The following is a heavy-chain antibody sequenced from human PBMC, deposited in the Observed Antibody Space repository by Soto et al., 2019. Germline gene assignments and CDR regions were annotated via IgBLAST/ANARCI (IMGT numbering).Heavy chain of an antibody. V-gene: IGHV4-59*08. CDR1: GGSLSSHY. CDR3: AGLDGYNNYLDY. D-gene: IGHD5-12*01. CDR2: IYYSGST. J-gene: IGHJ4*02. Sequence: SETLSLTCTVSGGSLSSHYWSWIRQPPGQGLEWIGYIYYSGSTNYNPSLKSRVTISVDTSKSQFSLRLSSVTAADTAVYFSAGLDGYNNYLDYWGQGALVTVSS.